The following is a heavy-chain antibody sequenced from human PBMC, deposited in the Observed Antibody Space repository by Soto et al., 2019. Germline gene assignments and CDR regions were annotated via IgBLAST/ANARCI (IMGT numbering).Heavy chain of an antibody. CDR1: GFTFSSYG. CDR3: AKGVASGGATTIDY. Sequence: GGSLRLSCAASGFTFSSYGMHWVRQAPGKGLEWVAVISYDGSNKYYADSVKGRFTISRDNSKNTLYLQMNSLRAEDTAVYYCAKGVASGGATTIDYWAQGP. V-gene: IGHV3-30*18. CDR2: ISYDGSNK. J-gene: IGHJ4*02. D-gene: IGHD1-26*01.